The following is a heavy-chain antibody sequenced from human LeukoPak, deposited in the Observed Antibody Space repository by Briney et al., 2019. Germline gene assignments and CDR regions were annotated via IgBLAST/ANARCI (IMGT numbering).Heavy chain of an antibody. CDR1: GFTFSIYW. D-gene: IGHD3-9*01. J-gene: IGHJ3*01. CDR2: IKQDGSEK. V-gene: IGHV3-7*01. Sequence: QPGGSLGLSCAASGFTFSIYWMSWVRQAPGKGLEWVANIKQDGSEKYYVDSVKGRFTISRDNAKNSLYLQMSSLRAEDTAVYYCARDRLLYDILTGYYSDAFDLWGQGTMVTVSS. CDR3: ARDRLLYDILTGYYSDAFDL.